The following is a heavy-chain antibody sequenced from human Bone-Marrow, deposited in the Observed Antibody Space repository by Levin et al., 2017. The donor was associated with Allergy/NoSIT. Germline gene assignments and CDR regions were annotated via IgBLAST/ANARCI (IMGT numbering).Heavy chain of an antibody. D-gene: IGHD6-19*01. CDR3: ARVLSHTDPLLAVAFSH. CDR2: INPSGGNT. V-gene: IGHV1-46*01. CDR1: GYIFTNYY. J-gene: IGHJ1*01. Sequence: LGESLKISCKASGYIFTNYYLHWVRQAPGKGLEWVGIINPSGGNTSYAQHFQGRVTMTRDTSTSTVYMELSILRSEDTAVYYCARVLSHTDPLLAVAFSHWGQGTLVTVSS.